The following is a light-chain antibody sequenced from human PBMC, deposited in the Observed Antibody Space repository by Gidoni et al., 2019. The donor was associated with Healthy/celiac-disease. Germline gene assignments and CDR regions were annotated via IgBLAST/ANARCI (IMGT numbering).Light chain of an antibody. Sequence: EIVLTQSPGTLSLSPGERATLPCRGSQSVSSSYLAWYQQKPGQAPRLLIYGASSRATGIPDRFSGSGSGTDFTLTISRLEPEDFAVYYCQQYGSSIGTFGQGTKVEIK. J-gene: IGKJ1*01. CDR3: QQYGSSIGT. CDR1: QSVSSSY. V-gene: IGKV3-20*01. CDR2: GAS.